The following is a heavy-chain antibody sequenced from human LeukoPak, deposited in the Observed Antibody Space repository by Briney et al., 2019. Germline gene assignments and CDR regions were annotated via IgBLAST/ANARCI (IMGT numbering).Heavy chain of an antibody. Sequence: GASVKVSCKASGYTFTNYYIHWVRQAPGQGLEYMGIIRPSGSTAYPQKFQGRVTMTRDTATSVVYMELSSLRSEDTAVYYCVREGPGTYYFDFWGQGTLVTVSS. V-gene: IGHV1-46*01. D-gene: IGHD2-21*01. J-gene: IGHJ4*02. CDR2: IRPSGST. CDR3: VREGPGTYYFDF. CDR1: GYTFTNYY.